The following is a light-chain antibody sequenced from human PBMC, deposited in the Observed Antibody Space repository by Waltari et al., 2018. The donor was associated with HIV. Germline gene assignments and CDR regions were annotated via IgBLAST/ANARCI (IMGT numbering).Light chain of an antibody. CDR1: QSISNY. J-gene: IGKJ1*01. CDR3: QHNYRAPPWT. CDR2: AAS. V-gene: IGKV1-39*01. Sequence: DIQMTQSPSSLSASVGDRVTITCRASQSISNYLNWYQQKPGRAPKLLISAASSLQSGVPSRFSGSGSGTEFTLTISNLQPEDFTTYYCQHNYRAPPWTFGQGTKVEIK.